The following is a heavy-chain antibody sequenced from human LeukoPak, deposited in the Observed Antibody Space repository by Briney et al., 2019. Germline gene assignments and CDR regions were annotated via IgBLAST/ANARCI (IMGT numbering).Heavy chain of an antibody. CDR2: IYYSGST. CDR3: ARVGYGSSGYPYFDY. J-gene: IGHJ4*02. CDR1: GGSISGYY. D-gene: IGHD3-22*01. V-gene: IGHV4-59*01. Sequence: PSETLSLTCSVSGGSISGYYWSWIRQPPGKGLEWIGYIYYSGSTNYNPSLKSRVTISVDTSKNQFSLKLSSVTAADTAVYYCARVGYGSSGYPYFDYWGQGTLVTVSS.